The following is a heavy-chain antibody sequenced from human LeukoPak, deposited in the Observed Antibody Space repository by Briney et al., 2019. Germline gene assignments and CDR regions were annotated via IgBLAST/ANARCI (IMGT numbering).Heavy chain of an antibody. CDR2: IWSEGINK. V-gene: IGHV3-33*03. J-gene: IGHJ5*01. CDR3: AKPVYTKYGVFDF. CDR1: GFTFRDHG. D-gene: IGHD3-10*02. Sequence: GTTLRLSRTASGFTFRDHGMHWVPEAPSKGPEGGAVIWSEGINKYYADSVKGRFTIYRENSKSTLYLQIDSLRVEDTAVYYCAKPVYTKYGVFDFWGQGTLVTVSS.